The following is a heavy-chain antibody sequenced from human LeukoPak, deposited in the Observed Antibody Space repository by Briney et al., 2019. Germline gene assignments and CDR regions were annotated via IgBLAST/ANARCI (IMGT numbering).Heavy chain of an antibody. V-gene: IGHV4-34*01. CDR2: INHSGST. CDR3: ARVLDYDILTGLIDY. CDR1: GGSFSGYY. J-gene: IGHJ4*02. D-gene: IGHD3-9*01. Sequence: SETLSLTCAVYGGSFSGYYWSWIRQPPGKGLEWIGEINHSGSTNYNPSLTSRVTISVDTSKNQFSLKLSSVTAADTAVYYCARVLDYDILTGLIDYWGQGTLVTVSS.